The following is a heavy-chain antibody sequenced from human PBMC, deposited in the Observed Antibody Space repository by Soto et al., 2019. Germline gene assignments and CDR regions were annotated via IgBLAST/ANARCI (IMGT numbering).Heavy chain of an antibody. CDR3: AKGEVWDIVVVPYYYYMDV. D-gene: IGHD2-2*01. CDR2: ISYDGSNK. V-gene: IGHV3-30*18. J-gene: IGHJ6*03. Sequence: GGSLRLSCAASGFTFSSYGMHWVRQAPGKGLEWVAVISYDGSNKYYADSVKGGFTISRDNSKNTLYLQMNSLRAEDTAVYYCAKGEVWDIVVVPYYYYMDVWGKGTTVTVSS. CDR1: GFTFSSYG.